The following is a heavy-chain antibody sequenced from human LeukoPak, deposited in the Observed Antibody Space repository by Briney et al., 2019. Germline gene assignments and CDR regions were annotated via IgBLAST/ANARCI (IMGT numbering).Heavy chain of an antibody. CDR1: GGSISSSSYY. V-gene: IGHV4-39*07. CDR2: IYYSGST. D-gene: IGHD5-18*01. J-gene: IGHJ5*02. Sequence: SETLSLTCTVSGGSISSSSYYWGWIRQPPGKGLEWIGSIYYSGSTYYNPSLKSRVTISVDTSKNQFSLKLSSVTAADTAVYYCARGGGGFYSYGSNWFDPWGQGTLVTVSS. CDR3: ARGGGGFYSYGSNWFDP.